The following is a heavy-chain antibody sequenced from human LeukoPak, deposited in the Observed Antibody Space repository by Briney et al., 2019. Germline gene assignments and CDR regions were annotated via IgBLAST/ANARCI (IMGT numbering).Heavy chain of an antibody. CDR3: ARGIRSSPHITMVRGVYYFDY. D-gene: IGHD3-10*01. V-gene: IGHV1-8*01. J-gene: IGHJ4*02. CDR2: MNPNSGNT. Sequence: ASVKVSRKASGYTFTSCDINWVRQATGQGLEWMGWMNPNSGNTGYAQKFQGRVTMTRNTSISTAYMELSSLRSEDTAVYYCARGIRSSPHITMVRGVYYFDYWGQGTLVTVSS. CDR1: GYTFTSCD.